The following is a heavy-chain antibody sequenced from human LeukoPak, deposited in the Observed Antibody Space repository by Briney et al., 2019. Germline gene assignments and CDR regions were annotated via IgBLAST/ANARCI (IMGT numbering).Heavy chain of an antibody. CDR1: GYSFTSYW. CDR2: IYPGDSDT. CDR3: ARRTYYYDSSGPNWFDP. J-gene: IGHJ5*02. V-gene: IGHV5-51*01. D-gene: IGHD3-22*01. Sequence: GESLRISCKGSGYSFTSYWIGWVRQMPGKGLEWMGIIYPGDSDTRYSPSFQGQVTISADKSISTAYLQWSSLKASDTAMYYCARRTYYYDSSGPNWFDPWGQGTLVTVSS.